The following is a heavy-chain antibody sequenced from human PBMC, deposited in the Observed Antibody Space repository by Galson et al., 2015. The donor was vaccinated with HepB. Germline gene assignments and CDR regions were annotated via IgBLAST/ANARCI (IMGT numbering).Heavy chain of an antibody. CDR3: AKDTSEVVVAATLGVDY. Sequence: SLRLSCAASGFTFSSYWMSWVRQAPGKGLEWVANIRQDGSEKYYVDSVKGRFTISRDNAKNSLYLQMNSLRAEDTAVYYCAKDTSEVVVAATLGVDYWGQGTLVTVSS. CDR2: IRQDGSEK. D-gene: IGHD2-15*01. V-gene: IGHV3-7*01. CDR1: GFTFSSYW. J-gene: IGHJ4*02.